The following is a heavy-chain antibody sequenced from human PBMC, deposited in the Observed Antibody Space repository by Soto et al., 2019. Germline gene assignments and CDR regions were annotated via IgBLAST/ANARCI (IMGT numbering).Heavy chain of an antibody. CDR3: ARYLDTSAYYFFDY. V-gene: IGHV1-2*02. CDR1: GYTFTGLN. J-gene: IGHJ4*02. Sequence: ASVKVSCKASGYTFTGLNMHWVRQAPGQGFEWMGWINPNNGDTKYAQKFQGRVTLTTDTSISTAYMELSSLRSDDTAVYYCARYLDTSAYYFFDYWGQGTVVTV. CDR2: INPNNGDT. D-gene: IGHD3-22*01.